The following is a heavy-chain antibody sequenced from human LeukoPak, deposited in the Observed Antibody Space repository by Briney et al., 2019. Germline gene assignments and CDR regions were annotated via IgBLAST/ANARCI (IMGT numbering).Heavy chain of an antibody. CDR3: ARDGYYYGSGSPTGWFDP. Sequence: ASVKDSCKASGYTFTSYGISWVRQAPGQGLEWMGWISAYNGNTNYAQKLQGRVTMTTDTSTSTAYMELRSLRSDDTAVYYCARDGYYYGSGSPTGWFDPWGQGTLVTVSS. D-gene: IGHD3-10*01. CDR1: GYTFTSYG. CDR2: ISAYNGNT. J-gene: IGHJ5*02. V-gene: IGHV1-18*01.